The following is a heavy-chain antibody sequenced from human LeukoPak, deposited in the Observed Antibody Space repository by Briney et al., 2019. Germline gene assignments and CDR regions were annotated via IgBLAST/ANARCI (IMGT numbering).Heavy chain of an antibody. CDR3: ASGRRDGYSF. V-gene: IGHV4-39*01. CDR2: IYYSGST. D-gene: IGHD5-24*01. J-gene: IGHJ4*02. Sequence: SETLSLTCTVSGGSISSSSYYWGWIRQPPGKGLEWIGSIYYSGSTYYNPSLKSRVTISVDTSKNQFSLKLSSVTAADTAVYYCASGRRDGYSFWGQGTLVTVSS. CDR1: GGSISSSSYY.